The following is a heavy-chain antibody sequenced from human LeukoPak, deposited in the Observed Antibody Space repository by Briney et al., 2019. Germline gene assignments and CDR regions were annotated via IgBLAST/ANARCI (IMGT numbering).Heavy chain of an antibody. J-gene: IGHJ6*04. CDR3: AELGITMIGGV. Sequence: GGSLRLSCAASGFTFSSYEMNWVRQAPGKGLEWVSYISSSGSTIYYADSAKGRFTISRDNAKNSLYLQMNSLRAEDAAVYYCAELGITMIGGVWGKGTTVTISS. V-gene: IGHV3-48*03. CDR2: ISSSGSTI. D-gene: IGHD3-10*02. CDR1: GFTFSSYE.